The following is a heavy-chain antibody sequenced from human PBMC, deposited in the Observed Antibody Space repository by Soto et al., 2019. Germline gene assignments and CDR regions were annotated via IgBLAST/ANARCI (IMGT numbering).Heavy chain of an antibody. J-gene: IGHJ4*02. D-gene: IGHD3-9*01. Sequence: QVQLQESGPGLVKPSETLSLTCTVSGDSISSYYWNWNRQPPEKGLEWIGFIYYSGSTNYTPSLKSQVTMSVDTSKKQFSLNLSSLTATDTAVYYCARAEYAILTGYIAGIDYWGQGTLVTVSS. CDR1: GDSISSYY. CDR3: ARAEYAILTGYIAGIDY. V-gene: IGHV4-59*08. CDR2: IYYSGST.